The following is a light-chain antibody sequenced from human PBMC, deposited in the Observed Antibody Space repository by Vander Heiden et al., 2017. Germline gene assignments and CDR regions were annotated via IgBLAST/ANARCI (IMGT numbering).Light chain of an antibody. Sequence: SSALTQPPSVSVAPGHTASITCGGNSIGNNNVHWYQQKPRQAPALVVYADSGRPSGSAARLSASTSGDTATLTISGVEAGDEADYYCQVWDNSDNLVIFGGGTKLTVL. V-gene: IGLV3-21*02. J-gene: IGLJ2*01. CDR3: QVWDNSDNLVI. CDR1: SIGNNN. CDR2: ADS.